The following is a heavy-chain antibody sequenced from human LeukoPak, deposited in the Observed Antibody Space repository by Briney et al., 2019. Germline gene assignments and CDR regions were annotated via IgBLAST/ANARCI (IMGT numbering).Heavy chain of an antibody. CDR3: ARRLRRSSLDP. J-gene: IGHJ5*02. CDR2: ISNDGGYN. Sequence: GGSLRLSCAASGFTFIYTMHWFRQAPGKGLEWVAVISNDGGYNNYADSVRGRFTISRDNSKNTVYLQMNSLRSEDTAVYYCARRLRRSSLDPWGQGTLVTVSS. CDR1: GFTFIYT. D-gene: IGHD4-17*01. V-gene: IGHV3-30*04.